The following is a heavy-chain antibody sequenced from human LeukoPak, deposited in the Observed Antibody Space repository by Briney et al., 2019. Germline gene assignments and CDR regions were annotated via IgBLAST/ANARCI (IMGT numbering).Heavy chain of an antibody. Sequence: GGSLRLTRTASGFTFSTYGMNWVRQAPGKGLEWVSSISDDGRNTYYTDSVKGRFTVSRDNSKNALYLQMNSLGDEDTAVYYCAKRVPYSSSSVYFDYWGQGILVTVSS. J-gene: IGHJ4*02. CDR3: AKRVPYSSSSVYFDY. D-gene: IGHD6-6*01. CDR1: GFTFSTYG. V-gene: IGHV3-23*01. CDR2: ISDDGRNT.